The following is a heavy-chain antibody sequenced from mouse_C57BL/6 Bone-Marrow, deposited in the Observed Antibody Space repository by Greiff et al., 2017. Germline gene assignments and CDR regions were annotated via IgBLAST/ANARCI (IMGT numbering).Heavy chain of an antibody. CDR3: ARIWNGDYFYY. V-gene: IGHV8-8*01. CDR2: IWWDDDK. J-gene: IGHJ2*01. Sequence: QVTLKVCGPGLLQPSQSLSLTCSFSGFSLSTFGMGVGWIRQPSGKGLEWLAHIWWDDDKYYNPALKSRLTSAKDTSKNQVFLKIANVDTADTATYYCARIWNGDYFYYWGQGTTLTVSS. CDR1: GFSLSTFGMG.